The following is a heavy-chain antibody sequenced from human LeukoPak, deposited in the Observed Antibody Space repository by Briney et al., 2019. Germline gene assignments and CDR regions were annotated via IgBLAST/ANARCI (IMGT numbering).Heavy chain of an antibody. Sequence: ASVKVSCKASGFGISSYGINWVRQAPGQRLEWMGWISAYTGHTKYLQKMRGRVTMTTDTSTSTVYMELRSLRSDDTAIYYCARTDYDILTGARMDVWGKGTTVTVSS. D-gene: IGHD3-9*01. CDR3: ARTDYDILTGARMDV. CDR2: ISAYTGHT. V-gene: IGHV1-18*04. CDR1: GFGISSYG. J-gene: IGHJ6*04.